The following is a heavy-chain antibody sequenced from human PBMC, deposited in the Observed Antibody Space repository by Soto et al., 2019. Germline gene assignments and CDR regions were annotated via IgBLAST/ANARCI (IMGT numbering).Heavy chain of an antibody. D-gene: IGHD3-22*01. CDR1: GYTFTSYD. CDR2: MNPNSGNT. CDR3: ARGRERYDSSGYSYYFDY. Sequence: GASVKVSCKASGYTFTSYDINWVRQATGQGLGWMGWMNPNSGNTGCAQKFQGRVTMTRNTSISTAYMELSSLRSEDTAVYYCARGRERYDSSGYSYYFDYWGQGTLVTVSS. V-gene: IGHV1-8*01. J-gene: IGHJ4*02.